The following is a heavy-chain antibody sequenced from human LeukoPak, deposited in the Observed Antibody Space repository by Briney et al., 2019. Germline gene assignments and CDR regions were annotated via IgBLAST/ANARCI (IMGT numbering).Heavy chain of an antibody. CDR1: GGSISSSSYY. CDR3: ARRKIGWLLTNWFDP. J-gene: IGHJ5*02. CDR2: IYYSGST. Sequence: PSETLSLTCTVSGGSISSSSYYWGWIRQPPGKGLEWIGSIYYSGSTYYNPSLKSRVTISVDTSKNQFSLKLSSVTAADTAVYYCARRKIGWLLTNWFDPWGQGTLVTVSS. D-gene: IGHD2-21*02. V-gene: IGHV4-39*01.